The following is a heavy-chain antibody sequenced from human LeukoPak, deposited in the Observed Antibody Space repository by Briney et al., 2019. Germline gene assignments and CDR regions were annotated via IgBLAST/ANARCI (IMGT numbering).Heavy chain of an antibody. V-gene: IGHV1-3*01. Sequence: ASVKVSCTASGYTFTSYAMHWVRQAPGQRLEWMGWINAGNGNTKYSQKFQGRVTITRDTSASTAYVELSSLRSEDTAVYYCARVYDSSGYHRDAFDIWGQGTMVTVSS. CDR2: INAGNGNT. CDR3: ARVYDSSGYHRDAFDI. D-gene: IGHD3-22*01. J-gene: IGHJ3*02. CDR1: GYTFTSYA.